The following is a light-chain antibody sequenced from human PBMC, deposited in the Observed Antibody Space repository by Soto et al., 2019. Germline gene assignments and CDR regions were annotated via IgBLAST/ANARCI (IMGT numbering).Light chain of an antibody. V-gene: IGKV1-5*03. CDR3: QQYNTYPLT. CDR2: KAS. CDR1: QSISTW. Sequence: DIQMTQSPSTLSASVGDRVTITCRASQSISTWLAWYQQKPGKAPKLLIYKASSLDSGVPSRFSGSGSGTEFTLTISSLRPDDFAAYYYQQYNTYPLTFGGGTTVEIK. J-gene: IGKJ4*01.